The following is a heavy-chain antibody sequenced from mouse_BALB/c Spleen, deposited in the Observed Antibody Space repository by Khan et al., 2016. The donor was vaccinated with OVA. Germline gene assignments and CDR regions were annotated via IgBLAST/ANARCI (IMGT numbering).Heavy chain of an antibody. CDR2: ISYSGST. D-gene: IGHD2-3*01. V-gene: IGHV3-2*02. CDR1: GYSITSDYA. J-gene: IGHJ4*01. Sequence: VQLKHSGPGRVKPSQSLSLTCTVTGYSITSDYAWNWIRQFPGNKLEWMGYISYSGSTNYNPALKSRISITRDTSKNQFFLQLNSVTTEDTATYYCARDGSRYNYAMDYWGQGTSVTVSS. CDR3: ARDGSRYNYAMDY.